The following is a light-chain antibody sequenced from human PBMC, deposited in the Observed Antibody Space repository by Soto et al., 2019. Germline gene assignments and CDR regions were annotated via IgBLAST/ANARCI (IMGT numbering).Light chain of an antibody. V-gene: IGLV1-44*01. J-gene: IGLJ3*02. CDR2: SNN. CDR3: AVWDDSLNGPV. CDR1: SSNVGSNT. Sequence: HYVLTQPPSASGTPGQSVTISCSGSSSNVGSNTVNWYQQLPGTAPKLLIYSNNQRPSGVPDRFSGSKSGTSASLAISGLQSEYEADYYCAVWDDSLNGPVFGGGTKLTVL.